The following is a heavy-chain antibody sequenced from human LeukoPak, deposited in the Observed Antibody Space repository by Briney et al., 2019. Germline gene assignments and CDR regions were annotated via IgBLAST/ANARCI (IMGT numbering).Heavy chain of an antibody. J-gene: IGHJ6*02. CDR1: GFTFSSYS. CDR3: ARFSGRGYSYGTNYYYGMDV. Sequence: GGSLRLSCAASGFTFSSYSMSWVRQAPGKGLEWVSSISSSSSYIYYADSVKGRFTISRDNAKNSLYLQMNSLRAEDTAVYYCARFSGRGYSYGTNYYYGMDVWGQGTTVTVSS. V-gene: IGHV3-21*01. CDR2: ISSSSSYI. D-gene: IGHD5-18*01.